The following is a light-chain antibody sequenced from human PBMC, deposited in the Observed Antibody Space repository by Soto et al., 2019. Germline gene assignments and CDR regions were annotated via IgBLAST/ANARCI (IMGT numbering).Light chain of an antibody. CDR1: SSDVGGYNY. CDR2: DVS. J-gene: IGLJ1*01. Sequence: QSVLTQPASVSGSPGQSITISCTGTSSDVGGYNYVSWYQQHPGKAPKLMIYDVSNRPSGVSNRFSGSKSGNTASLTISGLQAEDEADYYCSSYTIIINLDVFGTGTKVTVL. CDR3: SSYTIIINLDV. V-gene: IGLV2-14*01.